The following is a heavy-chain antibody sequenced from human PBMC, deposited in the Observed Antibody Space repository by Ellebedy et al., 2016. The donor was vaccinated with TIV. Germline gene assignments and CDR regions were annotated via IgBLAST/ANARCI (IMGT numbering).Heavy chain of an antibody. D-gene: IGHD4-17*01. CDR3: AGDYGAYFDY. Sequence: MPSETLSLTCTVSGGSISSYYWSWIRQPPGKGLEWIGYIYNTVTTNYNPSLKSRVSISVDTSKTQFSLKMNSVSAADTAVYYCAGDYGAYFDYWGQGTLVTVSS. J-gene: IGHJ4*02. CDR1: GGSISSYY. CDR2: IYNTVTT. V-gene: IGHV4-59*01.